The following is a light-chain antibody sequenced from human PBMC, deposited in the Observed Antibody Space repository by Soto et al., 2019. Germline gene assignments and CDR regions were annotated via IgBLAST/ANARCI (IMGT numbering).Light chain of an antibody. J-gene: IGLJ2*01. CDR1: SSDVGAYNY. Sequence: QSALTQPPSASGSPGQSVTISCTGTSSDVGAYNYVSWYQQHPGKAPKLMIYEVSKRPSGVPDRFSGSKSGNTASLTVSGLQAEDEAEYYCSSYAGSNKVFGGGTKLTVL. V-gene: IGLV2-8*01. CDR2: EVS. CDR3: SSYAGSNKV.